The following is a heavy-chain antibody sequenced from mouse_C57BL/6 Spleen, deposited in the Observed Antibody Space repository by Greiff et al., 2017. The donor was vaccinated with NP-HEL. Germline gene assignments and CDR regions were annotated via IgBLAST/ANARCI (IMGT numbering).Heavy chain of an antibody. V-gene: IGHV1-82*01. CDR2: IYPGDGDT. Sequence: VQLQQSGPELVKPGASVKISCKASGYAFSSSWLNWVKQRPGKGLEWIGRIYPGDGDTNYNGKFKGKATLTADKSSSTAYMQLSSLTSEDSAVYFCARDEYYLDYWGQGTTLTVSS. J-gene: IGHJ2*01. CDR1: GYAFSSSW. CDR3: ARDEYYLDY.